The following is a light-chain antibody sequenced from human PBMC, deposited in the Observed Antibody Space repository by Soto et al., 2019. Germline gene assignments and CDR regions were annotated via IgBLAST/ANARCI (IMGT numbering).Light chain of an antibody. CDR2: QVT. CDR1: SGAVGAYNL. V-gene: IGLV2-23*02. J-gene: IGLJ1*01. CDR3: CSYAGSSTHV. Sequence: QSALSPTASVSGDPGQSVTISCTGTSGAVGAYNLVSWYQQHPGKAPTLLLYQVTERPSGVSDRFSGSKSGKTSSLTISTPQGDHEADYHCCSYAGSSTHVLGTGTKVTV.